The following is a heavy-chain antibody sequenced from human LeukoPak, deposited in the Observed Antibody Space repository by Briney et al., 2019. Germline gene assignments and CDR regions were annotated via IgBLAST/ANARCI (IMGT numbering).Heavy chain of an antibody. V-gene: IGHV1-2*02. D-gene: IGHD6-13*01. CDR1: GYTFTGYY. CDR3: ARDQKGIVAALMWVIDY. J-gene: IGHJ4*02. CDR2: INPNSGGT. Sequence: ASVKVSCKASGYTFTGYYMHWVRQAPGQGLEWMGWINPNSGGTNYAQKFQGRVTMTRDTSISTAYMELSRLRSDDTAVYYCARDQKGIVAALMWVIDYWGQGTLVTVSS.